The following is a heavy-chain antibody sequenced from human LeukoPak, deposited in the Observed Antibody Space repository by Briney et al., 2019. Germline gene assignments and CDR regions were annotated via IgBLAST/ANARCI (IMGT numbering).Heavy chain of an antibody. CDR2: IKPGNGNT. CDR1: GYTFTSYA. J-gene: IGHJ6*04. D-gene: IGHD3-16*01. CDR3: ARGGLCPVCYYYYGVDV. V-gene: IGHV1-3*01. Sequence: ASVKVSCKASGYTFTSYAMHWVRQAPGQRLEWMGWIKPGNGNTKYSQKFQGRVTITRDTSASTAYMELSSLTSEDTAVYYCARGGLCPVCYYYYGVDVWGKGTTVTVSS.